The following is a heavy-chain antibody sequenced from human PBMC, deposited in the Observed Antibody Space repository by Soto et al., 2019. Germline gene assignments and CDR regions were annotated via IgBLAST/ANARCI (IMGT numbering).Heavy chain of an antibody. CDR1: GGSISSYY. CDR3: ARDRVSYLDY. CDR2: IYYSGST. J-gene: IGHJ4*02. Sequence: SETLSLTCTVSGGSISSYYWSWIRQPPGKGLEWIGYIYYSGSTYYNPSLKSRLTISVDTSKNQFSLKLSSVTAADTAVYYGARDRVSYLDYWGQGTLVTVSS. V-gene: IGHV4-59*12.